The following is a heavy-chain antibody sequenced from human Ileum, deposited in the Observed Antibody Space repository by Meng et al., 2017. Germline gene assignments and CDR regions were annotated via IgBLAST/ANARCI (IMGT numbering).Heavy chain of an antibody. CDR2: ISQESGRT. V-gene: IGHV4-4*02. Sequence: QVQPQESGPGLVKPSGTLSLTVAVSGDSISSRDWWSWVRQPPGKGLEWIGEISQESGRTNYNPSLKSRVTISLDKSKNQFSLNLNSVTAADTAVYYCVRNEGYSLGDWGQGTLVTVSS. CDR1: GDSISSRDW. J-gene: IGHJ4*02. CDR3: VRNEGYSLGD. D-gene: IGHD2-21*01.